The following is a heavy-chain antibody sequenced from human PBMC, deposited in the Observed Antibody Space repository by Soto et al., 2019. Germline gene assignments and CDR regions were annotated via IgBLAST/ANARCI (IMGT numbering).Heavy chain of an antibody. CDR2: INQDVSGK. CDR3: ARGISSPGVDF. J-gene: IGHJ4*02. Sequence: PGGSLRLSCAASGFTFSNYWMNWVRQAPGKGLEWVANINQDVSGKSYVDSVKGRFTISRDNAKNSLYLQMNSLRAEDTAVYYCARGISSPGVDFWGQGALVTVSS. CDR1: GFTFSNYW. D-gene: IGHD1-1*01. V-gene: IGHV3-7*03.